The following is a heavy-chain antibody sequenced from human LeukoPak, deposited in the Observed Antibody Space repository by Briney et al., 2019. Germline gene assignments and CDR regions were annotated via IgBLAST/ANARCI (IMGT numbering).Heavy chain of an antibody. V-gene: IGHV1-24*01. CDR2: FDPEDGET. J-gene: IGHJ4*02. CDR3: SRARPDFGSFYTVSDY. D-gene: IGHD1-26*01. Sequence: ASVKVSCKVSGYTLTELSMHWVRQAPGKGLEWMGGFDPEDGETIYAQKFQGRVTMSRDTSISTAYMELTSLRSDDTAVYYCSRARPDFGSFYTVSDYWGQGTLLTVSS. CDR1: GYTLTELS.